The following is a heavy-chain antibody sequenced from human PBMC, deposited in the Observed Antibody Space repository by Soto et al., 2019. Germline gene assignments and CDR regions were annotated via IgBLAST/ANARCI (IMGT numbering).Heavy chain of an antibody. Sequence: QVQLVQSGAEVKKPGSSVKVSCKASGGTFSSYTISWVRQAPGQGLEWMGRIIPILGIANYAQKFQGRVTITADKSTSTAYMELSSLRSEDTAVYYCARDRGSGWYRGTNRDDAFDIWGQGTMVTVSS. CDR1: GGTFSSYT. J-gene: IGHJ3*02. CDR3: ARDRGSGWYRGTNRDDAFDI. CDR2: IIPILGIA. V-gene: IGHV1-69*08. D-gene: IGHD6-19*01.